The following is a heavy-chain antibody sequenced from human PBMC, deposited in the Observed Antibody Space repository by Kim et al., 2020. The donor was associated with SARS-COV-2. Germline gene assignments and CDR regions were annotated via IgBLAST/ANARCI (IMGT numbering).Heavy chain of an antibody. V-gene: IGHV3-11*04. CDR1: GFTFSDYY. Sequence: GGSLRLSCAASGFTFSDYYMSWIRQAPGKGLEWVSYISSSGSTIYYADSVKGRFTISRDNAKNSLYLQMNSLRAEDTAVYYCARDRTYHDILTPPLTRWGQGTLVTVSS. D-gene: IGHD3-9*01. CDR3: ARDRTYHDILTPPLTR. CDR2: ISSSGSTI. J-gene: IGHJ4*02.